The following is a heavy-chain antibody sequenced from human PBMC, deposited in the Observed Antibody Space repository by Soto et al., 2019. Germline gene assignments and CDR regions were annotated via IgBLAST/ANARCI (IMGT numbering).Heavy chain of an antibody. CDR1: GHTFTNYW. CDR3: AASIFYHGMDV. Sequence: PGESLKISCKGSGHTFTNYWIGWVRQMPGKGLEWMGIIYPGDSDTKYNPSFQGQVTISADKSITTTYLQWSSLKASDTATYYCAASIFYHGMDVWGQGTTVTVSS. V-gene: IGHV5-51*01. CDR2: IYPGDSDT. J-gene: IGHJ6*02.